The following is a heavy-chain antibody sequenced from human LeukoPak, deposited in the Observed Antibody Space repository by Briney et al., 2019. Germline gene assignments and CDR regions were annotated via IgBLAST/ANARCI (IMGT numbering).Heavy chain of an antibody. J-gene: IGHJ4*02. CDR1: GFTFSSYW. CDR3: ARDHGGSYYFLDY. D-gene: IGHD1-26*01. CDR2: INSDGSST. V-gene: IGHV3-74*01. Sequence: GGSLRLSCAASGFTFSSYWMHWVRQAPGKGLVWVSRINSDGSSTSYADSVKGRFTISRDNSKNTLYLQMNSLRAEDTAVYYCARDHGGSYYFLDYWGQGTLVTVSS.